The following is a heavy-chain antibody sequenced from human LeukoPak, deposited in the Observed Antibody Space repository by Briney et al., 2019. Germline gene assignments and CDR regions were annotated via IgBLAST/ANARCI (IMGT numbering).Heavy chain of an antibody. CDR2: ISGSGGST. J-gene: IGHJ6*04. CDR3: VKDGEGYCSSTSCKRAYYGMDV. D-gene: IGHD2-2*01. Sequence: GGSLRLSCAASGFTFSSYAMSWVRQAPGKGLEWVSAISGSGGSTYYADSVKGRFTISRDNSKNTLYLQMNSLRAEDTAVYYCVKDGEGYCSSTSCKRAYYGMDVWGKGTTVTVSS. V-gene: IGHV3-23*01. CDR1: GFTFSSYA.